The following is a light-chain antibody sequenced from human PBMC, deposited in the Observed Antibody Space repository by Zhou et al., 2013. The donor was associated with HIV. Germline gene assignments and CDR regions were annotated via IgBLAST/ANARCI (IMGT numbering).Light chain of an antibody. J-gene: IGKJ4*01. Sequence: AIQLTQSPSSLSASVGDRVTITCRASDAIRTALAWYQQKPGKAPKVLIYDASRLGSGVPSRFIGSGSGTDFTLTIYNLQPADFGTYYCQQFHSHLVTFGGGTRVEIK. CDR2: DAS. CDR1: DAIRTA. CDR3: QQFHSHLVT. V-gene: IGKV1-13*02.